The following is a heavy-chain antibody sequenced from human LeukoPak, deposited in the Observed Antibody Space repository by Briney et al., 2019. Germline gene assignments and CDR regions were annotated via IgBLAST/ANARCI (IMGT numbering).Heavy chain of an antibody. CDR3: ARKQWLGPIDS. CDR2: VSHSGIT. Sequence: PSETLPLTCAVNGGSFSGYYWTWIRQPPGKGLEWIGEVSHSGITNYNPSLKSHVTISEDTSKNQVSLMLTSVTASDTAVYYCARKQWLGPIDSWGQGTLVTVSS. CDR1: GGSFSGYY. V-gene: IGHV4-34*01. J-gene: IGHJ4*02. D-gene: IGHD6-19*01.